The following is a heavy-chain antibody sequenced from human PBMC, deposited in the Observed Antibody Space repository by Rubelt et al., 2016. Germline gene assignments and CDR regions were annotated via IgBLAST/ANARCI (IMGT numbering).Heavy chain of an antibody. CDR3: ASPPYAILTGYGYYYGMDV. Sequence: QVQLVQSGAEVKKPGSSVKVSCKASGGTFSSYAISWVRQAPGQGLEWMGGIIPIFGTAHYAQKFQGRVTITADKSPSTAYMELSSLKSEDTAVSYCASPPYAILTGYGYYYGMDVWGQGTTVTVSS. CDR1: GGTFSSYA. D-gene: IGHD3-9*01. CDR2: IIPIFGTA. J-gene: IGHJ6*02. V-gene: IGHV1-69*06.